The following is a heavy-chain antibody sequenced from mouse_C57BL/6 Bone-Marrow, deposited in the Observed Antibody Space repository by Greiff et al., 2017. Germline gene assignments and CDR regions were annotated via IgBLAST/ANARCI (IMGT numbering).Heavy chain of an antibody. CDR2: IYPGGGYP. D-gene: IGHD2-1*01. J-gene: IGHJ4*01. CDR3: ARSGKEYYYAMDY. Sequence: VQLQQSGAELVRPGTSVKMSCKASGYTFTNYWIGWAKQRPGHGLEWIGDIYPGGGYPNYNEKFKGKATLTADKSSSTAYMQFSSLTSEDSAIYYGARSGKEYYYAMDYWGQGNSVTVSS. V-gene: IGHV1-63*01. CDR1: GYTFTNYW.